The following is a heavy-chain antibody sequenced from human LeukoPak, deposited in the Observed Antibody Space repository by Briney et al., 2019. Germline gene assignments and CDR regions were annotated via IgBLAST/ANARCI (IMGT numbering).Heavy chain of an antibody. CDR3: AKGSSSYYYYYMDV. Sequence: GRSLRLSCAASGFTFSSYGMHWVRQAPGKGLEWVAVIWYDGSNKYYADSVKGRFTISRDNSKNTLYLQMNSLRAEDTAVYYCAKGSSSYYYYYMDVWGKGTTVTLSS. D-gene: IGHD6-6*01. J-gene: IGHJ6*03. V-gene: IGHV3-33*06. CDR2: IWYDGSNK. CDR1: GFTFSSYG.